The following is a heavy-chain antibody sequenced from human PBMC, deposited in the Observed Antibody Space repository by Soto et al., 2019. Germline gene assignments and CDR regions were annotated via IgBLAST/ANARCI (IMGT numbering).Heavy chain of an antibody. Sequence: QLQLQESGPGLVKPSETLSLTCTVSGGSISSSSYYWGWIRQPPGKGLEWIGSIYYSGSTYYNPSLKSRVTISVGTSTTQFSMTLSSVTAADTAVYYCARHPYAFWSGYRQHFDYWGQGTLVTVSS. J-gene: IGHJ4*02. CDR1: GGSISSSSYY. V-gene: IGHV4-39*01. D-gene: IGHD3-3*01. CDR2: IYYSGST. CDR3: ARHPYAFWSGYRQHFDY.